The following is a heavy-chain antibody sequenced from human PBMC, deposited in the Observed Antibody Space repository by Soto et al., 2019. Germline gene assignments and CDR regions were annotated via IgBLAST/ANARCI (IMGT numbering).Heavy chain of an antibody. CDR1: GFTCSSYA. J-gene: IGHJ4*02. V-gene: IGHV3-23*01. CDR2: ISGRGGSA. Sequence: GGSLRLSCAASGFTCSSYAMNWVRQAPGKGLEWVSVISGRGGSAYYADSVKGRFTISRDNSKNTLYVQMNSRRAEDTAVYYCARVRLGAPTRYFDSWGPGALVTVSA. D-gene: IGHD1-26*01. CDR3: ARVRLGAPTRYFDS.